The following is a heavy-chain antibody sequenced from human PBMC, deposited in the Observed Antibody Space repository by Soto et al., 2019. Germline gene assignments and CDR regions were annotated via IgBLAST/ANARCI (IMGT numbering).Heavy chain of an antibody. J-gene: IGHJ4*02. D-gene: IGHD6-19*01. V-gene: IGHV4-39*01. CDR2: IYYSGST. CDR3: ARRSKYSSAGTYFDY. Sequence: PSETLSLTCTVSGGSISSSSYYWGWIRQPPGKGLEWIGSIYYSGSTYYNPSLKSRVTISVDTSKNQFSLKLSSVTAADTAVYYCARRSKYSSAGTYFDYWGQGTLVTVSS. CDR1: GGSISSSSYY.